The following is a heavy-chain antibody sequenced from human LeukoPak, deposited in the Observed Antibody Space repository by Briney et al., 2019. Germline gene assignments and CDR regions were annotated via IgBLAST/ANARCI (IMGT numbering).Heavy chain of an antibody. CDR3: ASNWGSTSCYFY. CDR2: INHSGST. D-gene: IGHD2-2*01. V-gene: IGHV4-34*01. CDR1: GGSFSGYY. Sequence: SETLSLTCAVYGGSFSGYYWSWIRQPPGKGLEWIGEINHSGSTNYNPSLKSRVAISVDTSKSQFSLKLSPVTAADTAVYYCASNWGSTSCYFYWGQGTTVTVSS. J-gene: IGHJ6*02.